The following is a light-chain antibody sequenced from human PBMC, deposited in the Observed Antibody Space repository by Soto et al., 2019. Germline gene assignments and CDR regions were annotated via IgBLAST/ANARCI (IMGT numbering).Light chain of an antibody. CDR2: EVS. J-gene: IGLJ3*02. CDR1: SSDVGSYNL. V-gene: IGLV2-23*02. Sequence: QSVLTQPASVSGSPGQSITISCTGTSSDVGSYNLVSWYQQHPGKAPKLMIYEVSKRPSGFSNRFSGSKSGNTASLTISGLQAEDEADYYCCSYAGSSTWVFGGGTQLTVL. CDR3: CSYAGSSTWV.